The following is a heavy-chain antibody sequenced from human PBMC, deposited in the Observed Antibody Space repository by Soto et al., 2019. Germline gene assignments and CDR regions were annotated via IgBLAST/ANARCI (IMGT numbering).Heavy chain of an antibody. CDR2: IYPGDSDT. CDR1: GYSFTRYL. Sequence: GESLNLSCKGSGYSFTRYLIGWVRQMPGKGLEWMGIIYPGDSDTRYSPSFQGQVTISADKSISTAYLQWSSLKASDTAMYYCARHYCSGGSCYSAPNYYYYYGMDVWGQGTTVT. J-gene: IGHJ6*02. CDR3: ARHYCSGGSCYSAPNYYYYYGMDV. D-gene: IGHD2-15*01. V-gene: IGHV5-51*01.